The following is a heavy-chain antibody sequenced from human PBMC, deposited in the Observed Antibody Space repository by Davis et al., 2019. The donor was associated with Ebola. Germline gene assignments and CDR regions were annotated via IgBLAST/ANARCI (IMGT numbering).Heavy chain of an antibody. CDR3: AAIYGWAFGYYYLDV. Sequence: PSETLSLTCTVSGGSITSYYWSWIRQPPGKGLEWIGYIHYSGNSDYNPSLKSRVTMSVDTSKNQFSLNLSSVTAADTAVYYCAAIYGWAFGYYYLDVWGRGTTVTVSS. V-gene: IGHV4-59*01. CDR1: GGSITSYY. D-gene: IGHD2-2*02. J-gene: IGHJ6*03. CDR2: IHYSGNS.